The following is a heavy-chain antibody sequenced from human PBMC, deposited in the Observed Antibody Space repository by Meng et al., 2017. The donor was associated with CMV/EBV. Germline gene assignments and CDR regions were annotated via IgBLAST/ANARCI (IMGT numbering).Heavy chain of an antibody. J-gene: IGHJ6*02. CDR1: GFTFSDYY. V-gene: IGHV3-11*01. CDR2: ISSSGSTI. CDR3: ARERGTTDILTGSGLYYGMDV. Sequence: GGSLRLSCAASGFTFSDYYMIWIRQAPGKGLEWVSYISSSGSTIYYADSVKGRFTISRDNAKNSLYLQMNSLRAEDTAVYYCARERGTTDILTGSGLYYGMDVWGQGTTVTVSS. D-gene: IGHD3-9*01.